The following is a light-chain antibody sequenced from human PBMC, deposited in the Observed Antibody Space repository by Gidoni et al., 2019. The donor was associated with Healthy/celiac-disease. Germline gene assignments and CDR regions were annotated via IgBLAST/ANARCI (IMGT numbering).Light chain of an antibody. CDR2: WAS. CDR3: QQHYSAPFT. V-gene: IGKV4-1*01. CDR1: QTVLYSSNNKNY. Sequence: DIVMTQSPDSLAVSLGERATINCKSSQTVLYSSNNKNYLAWYQQKPGQPPKLLIYWASTRESGVPDRFSGSGSGTDFTLTISSLQAEDVAVYYCQQHYSAPFTFGPGTRVHIK. J-gene: IGKJ3*01.